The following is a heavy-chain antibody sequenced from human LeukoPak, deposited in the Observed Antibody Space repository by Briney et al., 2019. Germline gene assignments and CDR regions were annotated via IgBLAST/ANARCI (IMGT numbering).Heavy chain of an antibody. V-gene: IGHV1-3*01. CDR3: ARGTAYGGYVNY. CDR2: INAGNGNT. D-gene: IGHD5-12*01. CDR1: GYTFTNYL. Sequence: VASVKVSCKASGYTFTNYLMHWVRQAPGQRLEWMGWINAGNGNTKYSQNFQDRVTITRDTSANTAYIELSSLRSEDTAVYYCARGTAYGGYVNYWGQGTLVTVSS. J-gene: IGHJ4*02.